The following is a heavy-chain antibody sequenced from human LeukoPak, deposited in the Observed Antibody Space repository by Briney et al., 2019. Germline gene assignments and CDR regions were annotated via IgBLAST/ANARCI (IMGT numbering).Heavy chain of an antibody. CDR1: GYTFTGYY. CDR3: ARGPSRGYSGYDPFDY. J-gene: IGHJ4*02. V-gene: IGHV1-2*04. Sequence: GASVTVSCTASGYTFTGYYMHWVRQAPGQGLEWMGWINPNSGGTNYAQKFQGWVTMTRDTSISTAYMELSRLRSDDTAVYYCARGPSRGYSGYDPFDYWGQGTLVTVSS. CDR2: INPNSGGT. D-gene: IGHD5-12*01.